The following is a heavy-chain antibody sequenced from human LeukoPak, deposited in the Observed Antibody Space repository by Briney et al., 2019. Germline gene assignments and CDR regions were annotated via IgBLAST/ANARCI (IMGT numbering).Heavy chain of an antibody. Sequence: GGSLRLSCAASGFTFSSYVMSWVRQAPGKGLEWVSAISGSGGSTYYADSVKGRFTISRDNSKNTLYLQMNSLRAEDTAVYYCAKSFPARHIVVLSAHWFDPWGQGTLVTVSS. CDR1: GFTFSSYV. CDR3: AKSFPARHIVVLSAHWFDP. V-gene: IGHV3-23*01. D-gene: IGHD2-21*01. J-gene: IGHJ5*02. CDR2: ISGSGGST.